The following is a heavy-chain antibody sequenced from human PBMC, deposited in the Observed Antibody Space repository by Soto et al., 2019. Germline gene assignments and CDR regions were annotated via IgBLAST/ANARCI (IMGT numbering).Heavy chain of an antibody. J-gene: IGHJ4*02. CDR3: ASSLVSGGAYYFDY. CDR2: IYWDDDK. V-gene: IGHV2-5*02. CDR1: GSSVNTYGVD. Sequence: QITLKESGPTLVKPTQTLTLTCTFSGSSVNTYGVDGGWIRQPPGKALEWLALIYWDDDKRYSPSLKSRPTIIKDTTKNQVVLTMTNMYPADTAVYYCASSLVSGGAYYFDYWGQQALVTVS. D-gene: IGHD3-16*01.